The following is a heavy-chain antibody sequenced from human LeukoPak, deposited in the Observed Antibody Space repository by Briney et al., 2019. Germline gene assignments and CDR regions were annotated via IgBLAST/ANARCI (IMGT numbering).Heavy chain of an antibody. V-gene: IGHV3-74*01. J-gene: IGHJ4*02. CDR1: GFTFSTYW. Sequence: WGSLRLSCAASGFTFSTYWMHWVRQAPGKGLVWVSRINSDGSSTRYADSVKGRFTISRDNAKNTLYLQMNSLRAEDTAVYFCARENYASFDYWGQGTLVTVFS. CDR3: ARENYASFDY. D-gene: IGHD1-7*01. CDR2: INSDGSST.